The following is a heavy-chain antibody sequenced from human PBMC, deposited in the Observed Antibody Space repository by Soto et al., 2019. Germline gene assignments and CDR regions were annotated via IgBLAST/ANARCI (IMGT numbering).Heavy chain of an antibody. CDR2: IYYSGST. Sequence: QVQLQESGPGLVKPSQTLSLTCTVSGGSISSGDYYWSWIRQPPGKGLEWIGYIYYSGSTYYNPSLKSRVTISVDTSKIQFSLKLSSVTAADTAVYYCARDDGGLVGSYDAFDIWGQGTMVTVSS. CDR3: ARDDGGLVGSYDAFDI. J-gene: IGHJ3*02. D-gene: IGHD3-10*01. V-gene: IGHV4-30-4*01. CDR1: GGSISSGDYY.